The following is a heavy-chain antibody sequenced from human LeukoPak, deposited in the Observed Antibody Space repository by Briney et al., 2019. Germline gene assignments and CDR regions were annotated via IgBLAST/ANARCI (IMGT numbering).Heavy chain of an antibody. V-gene: IGHV4-59*01. J-gene: IGHJ4*02. CDR1: GGSISSYY. D-gene: IGHD3-3*01. Sequence: SETLSLTCTVSGGSISSYYWSWLRQPPGKGLEWIGYIYYSGSTNYNPSLKSRVTISVDTSKNQFSLKLSSVTAADTAVYYCARSNYDFWSGSPAVQYFYWGQGTLVTVSS. CDR2: IYYSGST. CDR3: ARSNYDFWSGSPAVQYFY.